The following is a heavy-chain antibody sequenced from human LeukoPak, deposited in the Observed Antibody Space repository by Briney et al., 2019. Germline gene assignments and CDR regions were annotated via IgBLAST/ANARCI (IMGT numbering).Heavy chain of an antibody. Sequence: GGSLRLSCAASGFTYSSYAMHWVHQAPGKALEYVSAISSNGGSTYYANSVKGRFTISRDNSKNTLYLQMGSLRAEDMAVYYCARDRRALDIYFDYWGQGTLVTVSS. V-gene: IGHV3-64*01. D-gene: IGHD2-2*03. CDR2: ISSNGGST. CDR3: ARDRRALDIYFDY. J-gene: IGHJ4*02. CDR1: GFTYSSYA.